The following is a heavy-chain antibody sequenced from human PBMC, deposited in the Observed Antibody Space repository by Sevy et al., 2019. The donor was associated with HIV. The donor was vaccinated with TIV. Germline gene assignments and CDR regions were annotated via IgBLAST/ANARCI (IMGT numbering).Heavy chain of an antibody. CDR2: IKGKIYDGTI. D-gene: IGHD6-13*01. V-gene: IGHV3-15*01. CDR3: TTDSWSQEDYYDY. J-gene: IGHJ4*02. Sequence: GGSLRLSCAASGFTFSNAWMSWVRQAPGKGLEWIGRIKGKIYDGTIDYAAPVKGRFTISRDDSKNTLYLQMNSLKTEDTAVYYCTTDSWSQEDYYDYWGQGTLVTVSS. CDR1: GFTFSNAW.